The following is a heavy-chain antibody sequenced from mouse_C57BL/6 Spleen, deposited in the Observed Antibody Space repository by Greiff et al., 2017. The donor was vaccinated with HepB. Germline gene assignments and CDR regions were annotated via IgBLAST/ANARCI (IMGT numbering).Heavy chain of an antibody. J-gene: IGHJ4*01. Sequence: VKVVESGPGLVQPSQSLSITCTVSGFSLTSYGVHWVRQSPGKGLEWLGVIWSGGSTDYNAAFISRLSISKDNSKSQVFFKMNSLQADDTAIYYCARGLVRRTGAMDYWGQGTSVTVSS. CDR2: IWSGGST. D-gene: IGHD2-2*01. V-gene: IGHV2-2*01. CDR1: GFSLTSYG. CDR3: ARGLVRRTGAMDY.